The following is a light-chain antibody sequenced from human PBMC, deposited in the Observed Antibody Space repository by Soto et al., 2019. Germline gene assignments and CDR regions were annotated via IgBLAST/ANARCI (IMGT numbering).Light chain of an antibody. CDR2: DVT. CDR1: SSDVGGYNY. V-gene: IGLV2-14*01. CDR3: SSYTSSSTPYF. Sequence: QSALTQPTSVSGSPGQTITISCTGTSSDVGGYNYVSWYQQHPVKAPKLMIYDVTNRPSGVSDRFSGSKSGNTASLTISWLQGEDEADYYCSSYTSSSTPYFFGTGTKLTVL. J-gene: IGLJ1*01.